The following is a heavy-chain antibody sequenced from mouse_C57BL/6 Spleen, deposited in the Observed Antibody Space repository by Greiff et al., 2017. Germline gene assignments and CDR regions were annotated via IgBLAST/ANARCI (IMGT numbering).Heavy chain of an antibody. CDR1: GYAFSSSW. J-gene: IGHJ2*01. CDR3: ARNTAVVATGDY. Sequence: VQLVESGPELVKPGASVKISCKASGYAFSSSWMNWVKQRPGKGLEWIGRIYPGDGDTNYNGKFKGKATLTADKSSSTAYMQLSSLTSEDSAVYICARNTAVVATGDYWGQGTTLTVSS. V-gene: IGHV1-82*01. CDR2: IYPGDGDT. D-gene: IGHD1-1*01.